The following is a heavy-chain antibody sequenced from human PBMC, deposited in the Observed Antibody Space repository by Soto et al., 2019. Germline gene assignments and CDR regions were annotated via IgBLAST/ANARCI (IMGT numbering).Heavy chain of an antibody. Sequence: QVQLVQSGAEVKKPGASVKVPCKAFGYTFTTYYIHWVRQAPGQGLEWMGIIYPSGGTSSNAQKFQGRLTMTRDTSTSTVYMELSSLRFEDTAVYYCARDNLPGGGNAFDYWGQGTLVTVSS. J-gene: IGHJ4*02. D-gene: IGHD3-16*01. CDR1: GYTFTTYY. CDR2: IYPSGGTS. CDR3: ARDNLPGGGNAFDY. V-gene: IGHV1-46*01.